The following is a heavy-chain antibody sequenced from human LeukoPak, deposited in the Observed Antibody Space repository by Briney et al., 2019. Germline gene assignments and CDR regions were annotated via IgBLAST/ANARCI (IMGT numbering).Heavy chain of an antibody. V-gene: IGHV3-73*01. CDR1: GFTFSGSA. CDR2: IRSKANSYAT. CDR3: TSRPKYYYMDV. J-gene: IGHJ6*03. Sequence: PGGSLRLSCAASGFTFSGSATHWVRQASGKGLEWVGRIRSKANSYATAYAASVKGRFTISRDDPKNTAYLQMNSLKTEDTAVYYCTSRPKYYYMDVWGKGTTVTVSS.